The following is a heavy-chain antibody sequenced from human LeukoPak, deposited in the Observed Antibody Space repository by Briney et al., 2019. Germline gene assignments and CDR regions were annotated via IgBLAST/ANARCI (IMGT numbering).Heavy chain of an antibody. CDR3: ARDRCSSTSCYFGNWFDP. Sequence: ASVKVSCKASGYTFTDYYIHWLPQAPGQGPEWMGCINPNSGGTNYAQKLQGRVTMTRDTSISTAYMELSRLRSDDTAVYYCARDRCSSTSCYFGNWFDPWGQGTLVTVSS. D-gene: IGHD2-2*01. CDR1: GYTFTDYY. CDR2: INPNSGGT. J-gene: IGHJ5*02. V-gene: IGHV1-2*02.